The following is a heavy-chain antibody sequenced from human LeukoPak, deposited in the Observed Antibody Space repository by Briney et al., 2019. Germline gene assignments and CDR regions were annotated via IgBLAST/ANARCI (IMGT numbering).Heavy chain of an antibody. Sequence: GGSLRLSCAASGFTFSSYAMSWVRQAPGKGLEWVSGVRGRGGSTYYADSVKGRFTISRDNSKNTLYLQMNSLRAEDTAVYYCAKDLDIVATITGNWGQGTLVTVSS. V-gene: IGHV3-23*01. CDR2: VRGRGGST. CDR1: GFTFSSYA. D-gene: IGHD5-12*01. CDR3: AKDLDIVATITGN. J-gene: IGHJ4*02.